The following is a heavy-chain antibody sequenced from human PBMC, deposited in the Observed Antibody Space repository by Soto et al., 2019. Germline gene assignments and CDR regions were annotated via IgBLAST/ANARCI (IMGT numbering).Heavy chain of an antibody. V-gene: IGHV3-74*01. CDR2: ITSDGKSK. J-gene: IGHJ5*02. CDR1: GFNCSNHS. CDR3: ARESGDWPLNWFDP. Sequence: PGGSLRLSCAGSGFNCSNHSMHWVRQRPAEGLVWVSRITSDGKSKAYAESVKGRFAISRDNAKNTLYLQMNGRTAEDTAVYYCARESGDWPLNWFDPWGQGTLVTVSS. D-gene: IGHD2-21*02.